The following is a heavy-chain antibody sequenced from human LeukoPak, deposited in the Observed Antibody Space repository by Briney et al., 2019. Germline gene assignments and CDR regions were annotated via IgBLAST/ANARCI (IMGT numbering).Heavy chain of an antibody. V-gene: IGHV1-2*02. D-gene: IGHD1-26*01. J-gene: IGHJ5*02. CDR3: ARERGRIVGATMSNWFDP. CDR2: ISPNNGGT. Sequence: ASVKVSCKASGYTFTGYYMHWVRQAPGQGLEWMGWISPNNGGTNYAQKFQGRVTMTRDTSISTAYMELSRLRSDDTAVYYCARERGRIVGATMSNWFDPWGQGTLVTVSS. CDR1: GYTFTGYY.